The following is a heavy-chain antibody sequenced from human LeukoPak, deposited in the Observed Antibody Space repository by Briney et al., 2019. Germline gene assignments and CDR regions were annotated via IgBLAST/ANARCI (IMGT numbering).Heavy chain of an antibody. CDR2: INHSGST. Sequence: SETLSLTCAVYGGSFSGYYWSWIRQPPGKGLEWIGEINHSGSTNYNPSLKSRVTISVDTSKNQFSLKLSSVAAADTAVYYCARVPGRGYFDYWGQGTLVTVSS. CDR3: ARVPGRGYFDY. CDR1: GGSFSGYY. J-gene: IGHJ4*02. V-gene: IGHV4-34*01. D-gene: IGHD2-15*01.